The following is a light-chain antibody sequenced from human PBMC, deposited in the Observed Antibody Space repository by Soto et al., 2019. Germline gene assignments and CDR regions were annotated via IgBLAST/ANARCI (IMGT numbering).Light chain of an antibody. CDR1: QGIRDD. J-gene: IGKJ1*01. V-gene: IGKV1-6*01. CDR2: AAS. Sequence: AIQMTQSPSSLSASVGDRVTITCRASQGIRDDLGWFQQKPGKAPTLLIYAASNLHIGVPSRFSGSGSGTDFTLTISSLQPEDFATYYCLQDYNFPRTFGQGTKVDI. CDR3: LQDYNFPRT.